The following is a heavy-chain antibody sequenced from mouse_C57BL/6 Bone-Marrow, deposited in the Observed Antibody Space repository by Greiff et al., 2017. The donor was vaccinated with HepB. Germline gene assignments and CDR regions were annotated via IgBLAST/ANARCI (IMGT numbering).Heavy chain of an antibody. CDR1: GYSFTDYN. CDR2: INPNYGTT. CDR3: ARWDTTVVAEDAMDY. V-gene: IGHV1-39*01. D-gene: IGHD1-1*01. J-gene: IGHJ4*01. Sequence: EVQLVESGPELVKPGASVKISCKASGYSFTDYNMNWVKQSNGKSLEWIGVINPNYGTTSYNQKFKGKATLTVDQSSSTAYMQLNSLTSEDSAVYYCARWDTTVVAEDAMDYWGQGTSVTVSS.